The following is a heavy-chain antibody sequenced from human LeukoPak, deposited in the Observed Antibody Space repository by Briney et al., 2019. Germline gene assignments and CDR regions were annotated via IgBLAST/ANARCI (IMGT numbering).Heavy chain of an antibody. Sequence: GGSLRLSCAASGFTFSSSAMSWVRQAPGKGLEWVSAISGSGGSTYRADSVKGRFTISRDNARNSVYLQMASLRVEDTAVYYCARDPVEWELLLDYWGQGTLVTVSS. CDR1: GFTFSSSA. CDR2: ISGSGGST. J-gene: IGHJ4*02. CDR3: ARDPVEWELLLDY. V-gene: IGHV3-23*01. D-gene: IGHD1-26*01.